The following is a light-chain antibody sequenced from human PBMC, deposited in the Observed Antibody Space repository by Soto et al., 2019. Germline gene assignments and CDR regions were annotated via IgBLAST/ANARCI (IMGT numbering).Light chain of an antibody. V-gene: IGKV1-39*01. CDR2: SAS. CDR3: QQSSSTPLT. J-gene: IGKJ4*01. Sequence: IHMTQSPSALSASVGDRVTISCRASEIISHYLNWYQQKMGQAPKLLIYSASKLQTGVPARFSGSGSGTDFTLTITSLQSEDSATYYCQQSSSTPLTFGGGTRVEIK. CDR1: EIISHY.